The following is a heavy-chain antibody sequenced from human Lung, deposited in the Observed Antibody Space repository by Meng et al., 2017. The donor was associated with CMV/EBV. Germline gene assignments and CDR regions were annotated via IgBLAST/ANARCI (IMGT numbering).Heavy chain of an antibody. J-gene: IGHJ3*02. V-gene: IGHV4-30-4*08. CDR1: GGSIRSGDYY. CDR2: IYYSGST. CDR3: ARSGGPDAFDI. D-gene: IGHD2-15*01. Sequence: CTVAGGSIRSGDYYWSWISQPPGKGLEWIGYIYYSGSTYYNPSLKSRVTISVDTSKNQFSLKLSSVTAADTAVYYCARSGGPDAFDIWGQGTMVTVSS.